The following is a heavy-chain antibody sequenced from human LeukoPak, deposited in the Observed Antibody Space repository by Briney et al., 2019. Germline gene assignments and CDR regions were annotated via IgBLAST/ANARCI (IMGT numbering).Heavy chain of an antibody. CDR1: GFTFSSYA. CDR2: ISPSGDRT. J-gene: IGHJ4*02. D-gene: IGHD3-22*01. Sequence: QPGGSLRLSCAASGFTFSSYAMTWVRQAPGKGVEWVSFISPSGDRTSNADSVEGRFTISRDNTRNTLYLQMNSLRDEDTGVYYCAIMHGYYDGSGFWVQWGQGTLVTVSS. V-gene: IGHV3-23*01. CDR3: AIMHGYYDGSGFWVQ.